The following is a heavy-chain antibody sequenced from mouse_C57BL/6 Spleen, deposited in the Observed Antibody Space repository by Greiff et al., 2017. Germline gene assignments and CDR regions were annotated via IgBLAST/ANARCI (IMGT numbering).Heavy chain of an antibody. CDR1: GYTFTSYW. D-gene: IGHD2-1*01. CDR3: ARREFYYGNHVDY. V-gene: IGHV1-69*01. J-gene: IGHJ2*01. CDR2: IDPSDSYT. Sequence: QVQLQQSGAELVMPGASVKLSCKASGYTFTSYWMHWVKQRPGQGLEWIGEIDPSDSYTNYNQKFKGKSTLPVDKSSSTAYMQLSSLTSEDSAVYYCARREFYYGNHVDYWGQGTTLTVSS.